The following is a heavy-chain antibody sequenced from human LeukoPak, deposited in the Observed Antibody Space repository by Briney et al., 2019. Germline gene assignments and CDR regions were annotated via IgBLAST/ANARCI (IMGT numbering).Heavy chain of an antibody. CDR1: GFTVSSSP. D-gene: IGHD3-16*01. V-gene: IGHV3-53*04. J-gene: IGHJ5*02. Sequence: PGGSLRLSCAASGFTVSSSPINWVRQAPGRGLEWVSVIYSGGNTFYADSVKGRFTISRHNSENTLYLQMNSLSADDTAVYYCVRSMGGGWFDPWGQGTLVTVFS. CDR2: IYSGGNT. CDR3: VRSMGGGWFDP.